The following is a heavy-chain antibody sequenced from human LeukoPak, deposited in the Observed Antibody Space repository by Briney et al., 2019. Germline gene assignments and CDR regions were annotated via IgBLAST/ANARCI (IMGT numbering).Heavy chain of an antibody. D-gene: IGHD3-22*01. CDR1: GFTFSSYG. Sequence: GGSLRLSCAASGFTFSSYGMSWVRQAPGKGLKWVSYISSSGSTIYYADSVKGRFTISRDNAKNSLYLQMNSLRAEDTAVYYCARSSGYYYFDFDYWGQGTLVTVSS. CDR3: ARSSGYYYFDFDY. J-gene: IGHJ4*02. CDR2: ISSSGSTI. V-gene: IGHV3-48*04.